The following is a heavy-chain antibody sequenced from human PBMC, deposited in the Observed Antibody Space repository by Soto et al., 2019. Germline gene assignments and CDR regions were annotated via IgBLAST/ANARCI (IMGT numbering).Heavy chain of an antibody. CDR1: GGSISSYY. D-gene: IGHD1-7*01. CDR2: IYYSGST. CDR3: ARGSWNYVSDY. J-gene: IGHJ4*02. V-gene: IGHV4-59*01. Sequence: LSLTCTVSGGSISSYYWSWIRQPPGKGLEWIGYIYYSGSTNYNPSLKSRVTISVDTSKNQFSLKLRSVTAADTAVYYCARGSWNYVSDYWGQGTLVTVSS.